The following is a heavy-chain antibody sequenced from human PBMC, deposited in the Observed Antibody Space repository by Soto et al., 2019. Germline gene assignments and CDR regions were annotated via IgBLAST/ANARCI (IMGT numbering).Heavy chain of an antibody. J-gene: IGHJ6*02. D-gene: IGHD3-16*01. V-gene: IGHV1-46*01. Sequence: QVQLVQSGAEVKKPGASVKVSCKASGYTFTSYYMHWVRQAPGQGLEWMGIINPSGGSTSYAQKFQGRVTMTRDTSTSTGYMELSSLRSEDTAVYYCARDPRGCYGMDVWGQGTTVTVSS. CDR1: GYTFTSYY. CDR3: ARDPRGCYGMDV. CDR2: INPSGGST.